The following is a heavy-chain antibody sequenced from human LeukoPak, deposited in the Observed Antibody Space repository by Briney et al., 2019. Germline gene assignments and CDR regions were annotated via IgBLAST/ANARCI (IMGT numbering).Heavy chain of an antibody. D-gene: IGHD2-15*01. CDR1: GGSISSYY. CDR2: IYYSGST. J-gene: IGHJ6*02. CDR3: ARDIGGMDV. V-gene: IGHV4-59*01. Sequence: SETLSLTCTVSGGSISSYYWSWIRQPPGKGLEWIGYIYYSGSTNYNPSLKSRVTISVDTSKDQFSLKLSSVTAADTAVYYCARDIGGMDVWGQGTTVTVSS.